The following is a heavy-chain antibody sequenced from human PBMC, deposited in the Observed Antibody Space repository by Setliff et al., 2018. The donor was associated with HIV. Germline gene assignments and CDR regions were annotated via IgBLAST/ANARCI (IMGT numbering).Heavy chain of an antibody. J-gene: IGHJ4*02. Sequence: SETLSLTCAVYGGSFSGSYWSWIRQPPGKGLEWIGEINHSGSTNYSPSLKSRFTISVDTSKNQFSLKLSSVTAADTAVYYCASRRAAMWHGLFVGFENWGQGTLVTVSS. D-gene: IGHD1-26*01. V-gene: IGHV4-34*01. CDR1: GGSFSGSY. CDR2: INHSGST. CDR3: ASRRAAMWHGLFVGFEN.